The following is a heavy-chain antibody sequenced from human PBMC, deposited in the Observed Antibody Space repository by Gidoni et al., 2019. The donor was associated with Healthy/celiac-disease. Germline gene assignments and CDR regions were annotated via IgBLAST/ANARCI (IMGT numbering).Heavy chain of an antibody. CDR3: ARVWEYQLLIWFDP. CDR1: GGSISSYY. J-gene: IGHJ5*02. V-gene: IGHV4-59*01. CDR2: IYYSGST. Sequence: QVQLQESGPGLVKPSETLSLTCTVSGGSISSYYWSWIRQPPGKGLEWIGYIYYSGSTNYNPSLKSRVTISVDTSKDQFSLKLSSVTAADTAVYYCARVWEYQLLIWFDPWGQGTLVTVSS. D-gene: IGHD2-2*01.